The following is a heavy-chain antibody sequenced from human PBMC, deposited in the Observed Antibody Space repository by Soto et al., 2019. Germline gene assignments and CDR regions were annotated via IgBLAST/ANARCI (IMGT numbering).Heavy chain of an antibody. D-gene: IGHD3-22*01. V-gene: IGHV1-69*02. Sequence: QVQLVQSGAEVKKPGSSVKVSCKASGGTFSSYTISWVRQAPGQGLEWMGRIIPILGIANYAQKFQGRVTITTEKSTSTAYMELSSLRSEDTAVYYCARVYSSGETFDYWGQGTLVTVSS. CDR3: ARVYSSGETFDY. CDR1: GGTFSSYT. J-gene: IGHJ4*02. CDR2: IIPILGIA.